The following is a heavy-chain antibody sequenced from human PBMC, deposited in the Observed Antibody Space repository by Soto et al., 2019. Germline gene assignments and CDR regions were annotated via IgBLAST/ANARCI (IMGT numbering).Heavy chain of an antibody. CDR2: ISGSGGST. CDR1: GFTFSSYA. V-gene: IGHV3-23*01. D-gene: IGHD3-10*01. Sequence: EVQLLESGGGLVQPGGSLRLSCAASGFTFSSYAMSWVRQAPGKGLEWVSAISGSGGSTYYADSVKGRFTISRDNSKNTLYLQMNSLRAEDTAVYYCATGRVVNFYYGMDVWGQGTTVTVSS. CDR3: ATGRVVNFYYGMDV. J-gene: IGHJ6*02.